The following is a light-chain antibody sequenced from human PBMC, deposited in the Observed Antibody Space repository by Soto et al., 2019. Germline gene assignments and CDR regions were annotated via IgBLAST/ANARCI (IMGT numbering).Light chain of an antibody. Sequence: DIQMTQSPSSLSASVGDRVTITCRASQGISNYLAWYQQRPGKVPKLLIYAASTSQSGVPSRFSGSGSGTDFTLTISSLQPEDVATYYCQKYNSDPLTFGGGTKVEIK. CDR3: QKYNSDPLT. CDR1: QGISNY. CDR2: AAS. J-gene: IGKJ4*01. V-gene: IGKV1-27*01.